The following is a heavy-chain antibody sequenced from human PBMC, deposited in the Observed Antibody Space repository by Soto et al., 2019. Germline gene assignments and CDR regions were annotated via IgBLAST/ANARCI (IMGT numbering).Heavy chain of an antibody. CDR2: ISGSGGST. J-gene: IGHJ6*02. CDR3: AKGRYCSSTSCYRGGYYYGMDV. D-gene: IGHD2-2*02. Sequence: PGGFLRLSCAASGFTFSSYAMSWVRQAPGKGLEWVSAISGSGGSTYYADSVKGRFTISRDNSKNTLYLQMNSLRAEDTAVYYCAKGRYCSSTSCYRGGYYYGMDVWGQGTTVTVS. V-gene: IGHV3-23*01. CDR1: GFTFSSYA.